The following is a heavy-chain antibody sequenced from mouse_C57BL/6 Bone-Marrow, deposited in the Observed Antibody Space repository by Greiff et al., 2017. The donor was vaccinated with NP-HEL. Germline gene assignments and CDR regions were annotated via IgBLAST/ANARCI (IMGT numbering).Heavy chain of an antibody. V-gene: IGHV1-62-2*01. CDR1: GYTFTEYT. CDR3: ARHEEGTGYRPGGYFDY. Sequence: QVQLQQSGAELVKPGASVKLSCKASGYTFTEYTIHWVKQRSGQGLEWIGWFYPGSGSIKYNEKFKDKATLTADKSSSSVYMERSRLTSEDSAVYFCARHEEGTGYRPGGYFDYWGKGTTLTVSS. J-gene: IGHJ2*01. CDR2: FYPGSGSI.